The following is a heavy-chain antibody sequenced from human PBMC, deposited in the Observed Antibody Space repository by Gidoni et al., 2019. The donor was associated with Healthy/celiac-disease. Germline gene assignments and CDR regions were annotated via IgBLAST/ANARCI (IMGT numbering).Heavy chain of an antibody. J-gene: IGHJ3*02. Sequence: EVQLVESGGVVVQPGGSLRLSCAASGFTFDDYTMHWVRQAPGKGLEWVSLISWDGGSTYYADSVKGRFTISRDNSKNSLYLQMNSLRTEDTALYYCAKDMFRSVPAAITARDGAFDIWGQGTMVTVSS. CDR2: ISWDGGST. V-gene: IGHV3-43*01. CDR1: GFTFDDYT. CDR3: AKDMFRSVPAAITARDGAFDI. D-gene: IGHD2-2*02.